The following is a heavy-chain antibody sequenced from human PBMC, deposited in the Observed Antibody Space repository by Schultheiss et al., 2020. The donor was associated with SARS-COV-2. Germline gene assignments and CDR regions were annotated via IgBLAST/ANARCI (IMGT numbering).Heavy chain of an antibody. Sequence: GESLKISCAASGFTFSSYAMSWVRQAPGKGLEWVSAISGSGGSTYYADSVKGRFTISIDNSKNTLYLQMNSLRAEDTAVYYCAKFPAPDDYGDVPGYYYYYMDVWGKGTTVTVSS. J-gene: IGHJ6*03. D-gene: IGHD4-17*01. V-gene: IGHV3-23*01. CDR3: AKFPAPDDYGDVPGYYYYYMDV. CDR1: GFTFSSYA. CDR2: ISGSGGST.